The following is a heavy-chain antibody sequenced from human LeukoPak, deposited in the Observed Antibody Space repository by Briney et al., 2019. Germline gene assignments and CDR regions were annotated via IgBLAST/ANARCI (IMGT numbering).Heavy chain of an antibody. Sequence: SETLSLTCSVSGDSFSSYYWSWIRQPPGKGLEWIGHIYNRGNTHYNPSLKSRVTISVDTSKNQFSLTLNSVTAADTAVFYCARRPHNWGFDYWGQGTLVTVSS. V-gene: IGHV4-59*08. CDR3: ARRPHNWGFDY. J-gene: IGHJ4*02. CDR2: IYNRGNT. D-gene: IGHD7-27*01. CDR1: GDSFSSYY.